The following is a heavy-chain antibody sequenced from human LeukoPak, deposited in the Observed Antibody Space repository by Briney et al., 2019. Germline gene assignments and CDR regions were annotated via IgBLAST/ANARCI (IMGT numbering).Heavy chain of an antibody. J-gene: IGHJ4*02. CDR2: IYYSGST. CDR1: GFSISTTSYY. CDR3: ARGIAAAGPDY. D-gene: IGHD6-13*01. Sequence: SETLSLTCTVSGFSISTTSYYWAWVRQPPGKGLEWIGSIYYSGSTYYSPSLRSRVTISVDTSKNQFSLNLNSVTAADTAVYYCARGIAAAGPDYWGQGTLVTVSS. V-gene: IGHV4-39*07.